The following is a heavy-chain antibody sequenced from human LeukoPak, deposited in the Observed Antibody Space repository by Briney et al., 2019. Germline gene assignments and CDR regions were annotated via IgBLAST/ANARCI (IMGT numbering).Heavy chain of an antibody. V-gene: IGHV3-73*01. Sequence: QPGGSLRLSCATSGFTFSGSAMHWVRQASGKGLEWVGLIRTKVNSYATAYAASVKGRFTISRDDSMNTAYLQMNSLKTEDTAVYYCTRLGIPASGTAAFDIWGQGTMVTVSS. J-gene: IGHJ3*02. CDR3: TRLGIPASGTAAFDI. CDR1: GFTFSGSA. D-gene: IGHD6-13*01. CDR2: IRTKVNSYAT.